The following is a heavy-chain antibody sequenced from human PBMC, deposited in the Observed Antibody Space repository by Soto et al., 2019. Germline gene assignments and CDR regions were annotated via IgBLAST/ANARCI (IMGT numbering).Heavy chain of an antibody. CDR2: ISGSGSST. J-gene: IGHJ4*02. V-gene: IGHV3-23*01. Sequence: EVQLLVSGGGLVQPGGSLRLSCAASGFRFSSKAMSWVRQAPGKGLEWVSIISGSGSSTYYTDSLKGRFTISRDNSKNMVYLEMNYLRAEDTAVYYCAKENGFQFVNFGASGFDYWGQGSLVSVSS. CDR3: AKENGFQFVNFGASGFDY. D-gene: IGHD6-6*01. CDR1: GFRFSSKA.